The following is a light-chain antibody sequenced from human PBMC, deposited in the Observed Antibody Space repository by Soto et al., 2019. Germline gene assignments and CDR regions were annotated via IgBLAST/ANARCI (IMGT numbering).Light chain of an antibody. CDR3: QSYDSSLNGVV. J-gene: IGLJ2*01. V-gene: IGLV1-40*01. CDR1: SSSNIGAGYD. CDR2: DNS. Sequence: QSVLTQPPSVSGAPGQRVTISCTGSSSSNIGAGYDVHWYQQVPRTAPKLLIYDNSNRPSGVPDRFSGSKSGTSASLAITGLQAEDEADYYCQSYDSSLNGVVFGGGTKLTVL.